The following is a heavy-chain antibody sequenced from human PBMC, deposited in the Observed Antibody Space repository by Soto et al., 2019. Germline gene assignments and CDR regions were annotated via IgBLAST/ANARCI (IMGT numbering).Heavy chain of an antibody. CDR3: VRRVSGNYDY. J-gene: IGHJ4*02. D-gene: IGHD1-7*01. Sequence: EVQLAESGGGMVQPGGSLRLSCVASGFTFSSYDMHWVRQAPGKGLEYVSSISSNGGTKYYGNYVKGRFNISRDNSKKTLYLQLRSLRAEDMAVYYCVRRVSGNYDYWGQGTLVTVSS. CDR1: GFTFSSYD. CDR2: ISSNGGTK. V-gene: IGHV3-64*01.